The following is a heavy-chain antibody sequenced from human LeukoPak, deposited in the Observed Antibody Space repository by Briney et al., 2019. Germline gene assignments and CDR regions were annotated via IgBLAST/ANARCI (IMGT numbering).Heavy chain of an antibody. V-gene: IGHV4-4*07. CDR3: ASGQWTLYYFDY. CDR1: GGSISSYY. D-gene: IGHD6-19*01. J-gene: IGHJ4*02. CDR2: IYTSGGT. Sequence: SETLSLTCTVSGGSISSYYWSWIRQPAGKGLEWIGRIYTSGGTNYNPSLKSRVTMSVDTSKNQFSLKLSSVTAADTAVYYCASGQWTLYYFDYWGQGTLVTVSS.